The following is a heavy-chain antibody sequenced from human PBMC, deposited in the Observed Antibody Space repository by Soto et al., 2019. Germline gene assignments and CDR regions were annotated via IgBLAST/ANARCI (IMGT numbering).Heavy chain of an antibody. D-gene: IGHD2-15*01. CDR2: ISAYNGNT. CDR1: GYTFTSYG. Sequence: QVQLVQSGAEVKKPGASVKVSCKASGYTFTSYGISWVRQAPEQGLEWMGWISAYNGNTNYAQKLQGRVTMTTDTSTSTDYIERRSLSSDDTAVYYCASASLGGLLDYWGQGTLVTVSS. V-gene: IGHV1-18*01. J-gene: IGHJ4*02. CDR3: ASASLGGLLDY.